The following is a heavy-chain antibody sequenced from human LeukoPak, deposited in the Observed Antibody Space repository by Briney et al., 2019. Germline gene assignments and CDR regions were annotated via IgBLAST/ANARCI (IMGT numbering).Heavy chain of an antibody. CDR3: ARDDGGLEWLLYDYYYYYYMDV. D-gene: IGHD3-3*01. CDR1: GGSIRSYY. V-gene: IGHV4-59*01. CDR2: IYYIVST. J-gene: IGHJ6*03. Sequence: SETVSLTCTVSGGSIRSYYWGWIRQPPGKGLGWIGYIYYIVSTNSNPSLKSRFTISVYTSKNQFSLKGSAVTAADTVVYYCARDDGGLEWLLYDYYYYYYMDVWGKGTTVTVSS.